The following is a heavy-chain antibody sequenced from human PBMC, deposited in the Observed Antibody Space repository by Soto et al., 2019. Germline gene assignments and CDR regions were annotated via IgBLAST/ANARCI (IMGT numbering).Heavy chain of an antibody. D-gene: IGHD1-26*01. J-gene: IGHJ6*03. V-gene: IGHV4-59*01. Sequence: PSETLSLTCTVSGGSISSYYLSWIRQPPGKELEWIGYIYYSGSTNYNPSLKSRVTISVDTSKNQFSLKLSSVTAADTAVYYCARGGATVIYYYMDVWGKGTTVTVSS. CDR1: GGSISSYY. CDR3: ARGGATVIYYYMDV. CDR2: IYYSGST.